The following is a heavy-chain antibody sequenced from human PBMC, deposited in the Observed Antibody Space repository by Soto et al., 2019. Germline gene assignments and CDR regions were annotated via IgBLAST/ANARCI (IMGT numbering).Heavy chain of an antibody. CDR2: IYYSGST. D-gene: IGHD1-1*01. Sequence: QVQLQESGPGLVKPSQTLSLTCTVSGGSISSGDYYWSWIRQSPGKGLEWIGYIYYSGSTYYNPSLKSRVTISVDTSKNQFSLKLSSVTAADAAVYYCARVDGYRQGMDVWGQGTTVTVSS. CDR1: GGSISSGDYY. CDR3: ARVDGYRQGMDV. J-gene: IGHJ6*02. V-gene: IGHV4-30-4*01.